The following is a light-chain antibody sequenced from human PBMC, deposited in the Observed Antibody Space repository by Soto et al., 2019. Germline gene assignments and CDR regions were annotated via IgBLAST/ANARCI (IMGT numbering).Light chain of an antibody. V-gene: IGKV2-28*01. Sequence: IVMTQSPLSLSVTPGEAATISCMSSARLLHKNGYNYVDRYMQKPGQSPQLLIYLGSNRASGVPDRFSGSGSDTYFTLEISRVEADDVGVYYCMQSIQFPITFGQGTRLEIK. CDR3: MQSIQFPIT. CDR1: ARLLHKNGYNY. CDR2: LGS. J-gene: IGKJ5*01.